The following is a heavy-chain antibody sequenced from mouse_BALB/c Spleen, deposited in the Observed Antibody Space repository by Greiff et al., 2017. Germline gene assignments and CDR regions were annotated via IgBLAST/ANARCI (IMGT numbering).Heavy chain of an antibody. D-gene: IGHD1-1*01. CDR2: ISSGGSYT. CDR3: ARQEDRLRFYAMDY. V-gene: IGHV5-6*01. Sequence: EVQLQESGVDLVKPGGSLKISCAASGFTFSSYGMSWVRQTPDKRLEWVATISSGGSYTYYPDSVKGRFTISRDNAKNTLYLQMSSLKSEDTAMYYCARQEDRLRFYAMDYWGQGTSVTVSS. CDR1: GFTFSSYG. J-gene: IGHJ4*01.